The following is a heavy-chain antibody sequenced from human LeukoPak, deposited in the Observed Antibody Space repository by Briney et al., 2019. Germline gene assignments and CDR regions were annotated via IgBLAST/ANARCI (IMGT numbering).Heavy chain of an antibody. J-gene: IGHJ3*02. CDR1: GFTFSGSA. D-gene: IGHD1-26*01. CDR2: IRSKANSYAT. V-gene: IGHV3-73*01. CDR3: ASFATADAFDI. Sequence: PGGSLTLSCAASGFTFSGSAMHWVRQASGKGLEWVGRIRSKANSYATAYAASVKGRFTISRDDSKNTAYLQMNSLKTEDTAVYYCASFATADAFDIWGQGTMVTVSS.